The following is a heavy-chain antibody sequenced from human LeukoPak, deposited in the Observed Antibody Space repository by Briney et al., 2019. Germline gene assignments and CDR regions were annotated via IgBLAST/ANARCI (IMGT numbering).Heavy chain of an antibody. CDR1: GGTFSSYA. D-gene: IGHD5-18*01. J-gene: IGHJ4*02. CDR3: ASTISGYSYGSDY. Sequence: SVKVSCKASGGTFSSYAISWVRQAPGQGLEWMGGIIPIFGTANYAQKFQGRVTITADKSTSTAYMELSSLRSEDTAVYHCASTISGYSYGSDYWGQGTLVTVSS. CDR2: IIPIFGTA. V-gene: IGHV1-69*06.